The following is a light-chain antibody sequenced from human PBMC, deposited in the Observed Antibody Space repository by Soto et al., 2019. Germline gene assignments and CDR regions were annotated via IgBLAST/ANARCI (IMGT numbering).Light chain of an antibody. J-gene: IGLJ3*02. CDR1: SSNIGKNS. CDR2: DNN. CDR3: GTWDSSLRAGV. V-gene: IGLV1-51*01. Sequence: QSVLTQPPSVSAAPGQKVTISCSGSSSNIGKNSVSWYQQLPGTAPKLLIFDNNQDDRFSGSKSGTSATLDITGLQTGDEADYYCGTWDSSLRAGVFGGGTKLTVL.